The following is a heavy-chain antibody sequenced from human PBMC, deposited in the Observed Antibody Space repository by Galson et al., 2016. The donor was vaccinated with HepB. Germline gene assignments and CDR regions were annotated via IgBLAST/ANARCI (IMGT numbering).Heavy chain of an antibody. CDR3: ARPGYCSGSSCYVPFDI. V-gene: IGHV3-74*03. Sequence: SLRHCRAVSGLIFSSAWQDRVRQTPGKGLVWVSRINNDGSNTTYADSEKGRFTISRDNAKNTLYLQMNSLRAKDTAVYYCARPGYCSGSSCYVPFDIWGQGTMATVSS. CDR2: INNDGSNT. CDR1: GLIFSSAW. J-gene: IGHJ3*02. D-gene: IGHD2-15*01.